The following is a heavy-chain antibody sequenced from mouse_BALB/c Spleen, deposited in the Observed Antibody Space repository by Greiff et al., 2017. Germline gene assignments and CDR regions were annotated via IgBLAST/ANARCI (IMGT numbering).Heavy chain of an antibody. CDR2: IYPGNSDT. CDR1: GYTFTSYW. CDR3: TREDWDGAMDY. Sequence: VQLQQSGTVLARPGASVKMSCKASGYTFTSYWMHWVKQRPGQGLEWIGAIYPGNSDTSYNQKFKGKAKLTAVTSTSTAYMELSSLTNEDSAVYYCTREDWDGAMDYWGQGTSVTVSS. D-gene: IGHD4-1*01. J-gene: IGHJ4*01. V-gene: IGHV1-5*01.